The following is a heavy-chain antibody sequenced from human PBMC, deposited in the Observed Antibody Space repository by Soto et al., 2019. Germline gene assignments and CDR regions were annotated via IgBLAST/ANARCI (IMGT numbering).Heavy chain of an antibody. CDR3: AKDFVSASYYFDY. J-gene: IGHJ4*02. CDR2: ISYDGSNK. V-gene: IGHV3-30*18. Sequence: QVQLVESGGGVVQPGRSLRLSCAASGFTFSSYGVHWVRQAPGKGLEWVAVISYDGSNKYYADSVKGRFTISRDNSKNTLYLQMNSLRAEDTAVYYCAKDFVSASYYFDYWGQGTLVTVSS. CDR1: GFTFSSYG.